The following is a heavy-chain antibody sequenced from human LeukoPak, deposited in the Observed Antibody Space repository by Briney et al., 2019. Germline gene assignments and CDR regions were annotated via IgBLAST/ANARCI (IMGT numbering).Heavy chain of an antibody. Sequence: ASVKVSFKASGYTFTSYGISWVRQAPGQGLEWMGWISAYNGNTNYAQKLQGRVTMTTDTSTSTAYMELRSLRSDDTAVYYCARGRYCSSTSCQDFDYWGQGTLVTVSS. J-gene: IGHJ4*02. CDR2: ISAYNGNT. CDR1: GYTFTSYG. D-gene: IGHD2-2*01. V-gene: IGHV1-18*01. CDR3: ARGRYCSSTSCQDFDY.